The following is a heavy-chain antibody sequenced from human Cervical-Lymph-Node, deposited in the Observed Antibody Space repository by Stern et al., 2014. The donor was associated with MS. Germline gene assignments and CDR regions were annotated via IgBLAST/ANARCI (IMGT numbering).Heavy chain of an antibody. CDR1: GYTFTGHQ. CDR3: ASGYTIVAQDY. Sequence: QVQLVESGADEKKPGASVKVSCKASGYTFTGHQMHWVRQAPGEGLEWMGWINPNSGGTNYAPKFQGRVTMTRDTSISTVYMELTRLRSDDTAVYYCASGYTIVAQDYWGQGTLVTVSS. D-gene: IGHD2-2*02. V-gene: IGHV1-2*02. J-gene: IGHJ4*02. CDR2: INPNSGGT.